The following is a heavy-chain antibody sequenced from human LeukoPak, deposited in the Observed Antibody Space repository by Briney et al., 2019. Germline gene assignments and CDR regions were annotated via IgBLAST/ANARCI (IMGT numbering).Heavy chain of an antibody. J-gene: IGHJ3*01. CDR3: ARDDYGVFDAFDV. D-gene: IGHD3-16*01. V-gene: IGHV4-59*08. CDR2: VYNTGST. Sequence: SETLSLTCTVPGGSTSSHFWTWIRQPPGKGLEWLGYVYNTGSTNCNPSLQSRLTMTLDASKKQFYLKLTSVTAADTAVYFCARDDYGVFDAFDVWGQGTVVTVSS. CDR1: GGSTSSHF.